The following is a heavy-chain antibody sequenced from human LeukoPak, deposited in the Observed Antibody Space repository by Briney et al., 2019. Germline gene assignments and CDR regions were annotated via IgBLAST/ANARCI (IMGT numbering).Heavy chain of an antibody. V-gene: IGHV4-39*07. Sequence: PSETLSLTCTVSGGSISSSSYYWGWIRQPPGKGLEWIGSIYYSGSTYYIPSLKSRVTISVDTSKNQFSLKLSSVTAADTAVYYCARRVVRYYYYYMDVWGKGTTVTVSS. J-gene: IGHJ6*03. CDR3: ARRVVRYYYYYMDV. D-gene: IGHD2-15*01. CDR1: GGSISSSSYY. CDR2: IYYSGST.